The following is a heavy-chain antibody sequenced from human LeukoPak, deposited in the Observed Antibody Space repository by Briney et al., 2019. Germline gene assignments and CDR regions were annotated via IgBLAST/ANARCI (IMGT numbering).Heavy chain of an antibody. CDR1: GGSISGSF. D-gene: IGHD6-13*01. CDR3: ARDIYSTSWWGAFHI. V-gene: IGHV4-59*01. CDR2: VFDSGTT. Sequence: SETLSLTCTVSGGSISGSFRHWIRQPPGKGLEWMGYVFDSGTTAYNPSLRRRVTMSLDTSKSQFSLNLSSVTATDTAVYYCARDIYSTSWWGAFHIWGQGTMVTVSS. J-gene: IGHJ3*02.